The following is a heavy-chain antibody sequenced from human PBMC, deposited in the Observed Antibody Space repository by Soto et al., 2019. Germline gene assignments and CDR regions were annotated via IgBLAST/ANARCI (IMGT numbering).Heavy chain of an antibody. D-gene: IGHD3-3*01. CDR3: ATDLNWSGT. V-gene: IGHV3-74*01. CDR2: INTDKSTL. Sequence: PGGSLRLSCVASGFTFSRYWMHWVRQAPGKGLVWVSRINTDKSTLSYADSVEGRFTISRDNARNTLYLQMDSLSAEDTAIYYCATDLNWSGTWGQGTMVTVSS. J-gene: IGHJ3*01. CDR1: GFTFSRYW.